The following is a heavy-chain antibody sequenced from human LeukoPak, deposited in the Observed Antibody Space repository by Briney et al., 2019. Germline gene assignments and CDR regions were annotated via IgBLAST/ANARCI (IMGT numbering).Heavy chain of an antibody. J-gene: IGHJ5*02. Sequence: NTSETLSLTCTVSGGSISSSSYYWGWIRQPPGKGLEWIGSIYYSGSTNYNPSLKSRVTISVDTSKNQFSLKLSSVTAADTAVYYCARIGIAVAGKPVDPWGQGTLVTVSS. V-gene: IGHV4-39*07. CDR3: ARIGIAVAGKPVDP. CDR2: IYYSGST. D-gene: IGHD6-19*01. CDR1: GGSISSSSYY.